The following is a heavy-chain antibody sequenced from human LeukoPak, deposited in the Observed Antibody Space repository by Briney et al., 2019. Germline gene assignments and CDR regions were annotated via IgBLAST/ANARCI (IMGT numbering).Heavy chain of an antibody. CDR2: ISSSSSYI. J-gene: IGHJ3*02. CDR1: GFTASSNY. Sequence: GGSLRLSCAASGFTASSNYMSWVRQAPGRGLEWVSSISSSSSYIYYADSVKGRFTISRDNAKNSLYLQMNSLRAEDTAVYYCARVHCSSTSCRDAFDIWGRGTMVTVSS. V-gene: IGHV3-21*01. D-gene: IGHD2-2*01. CDR3: ARVHCSSTSCRDAFDI.